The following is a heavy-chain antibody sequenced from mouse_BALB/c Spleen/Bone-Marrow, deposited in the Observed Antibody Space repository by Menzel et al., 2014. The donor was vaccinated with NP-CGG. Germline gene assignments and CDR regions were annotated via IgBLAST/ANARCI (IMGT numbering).Heavy chain of an antibody. Sequence: EVQGVESGGGLVQPGGSRKLSCAASGFTFSSFGMHWVRQAPEKGLEWAAYISSGSSTIYYADTVKGRFTISRDNPKNTLFLQMTSLRSEDTAMYYCARRDDGYYNFDYWGQGTTLTVSS. V-gene: IGHV5-17*02. CDR2: ISSGSSTI. J-gene: IGHJ2*01. D-gene: IGHD2-3*01. CDR1: GFTFSSFG. CDR3: ARRDDGYYNFDY.